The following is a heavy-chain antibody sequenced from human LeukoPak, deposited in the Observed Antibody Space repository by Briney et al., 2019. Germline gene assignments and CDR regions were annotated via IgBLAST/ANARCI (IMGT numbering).Heavy chain of an antibody. V-gene: IGHV3-30*02. CDR3: AKGLKYGSGSYLYIIAEY. CDR2: IRYDGSNK. D-gene: IGHD3-10*01. CDR1: GFTFSSYG. J-gene: IGHJ4*02. Sequence: GGSLRLSCAASGFTFSSYGMHWVRQAPGKGLEWVAFIRYDGSNKYYADSVKGRFTISRDNSKNTLYLQMNSLRAEDTAVYYCAKGLKYGSGSYLYIIAEYWGQGTLVTVSS.